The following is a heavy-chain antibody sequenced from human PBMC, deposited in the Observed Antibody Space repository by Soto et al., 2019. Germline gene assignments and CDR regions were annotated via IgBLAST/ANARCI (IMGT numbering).Heavy chain of an antibody. CDR1: GFTFSSYA. CDR3: AKLETYYYDSSGYEFDY. D-gene: IGHD3-22*01. J-gene: IGHJ4*02. V-gene: IGHV3-23*01. Sequence: LRLSCAASGFTFSSYAMSWVRQAPGKGLEWVSAIIGSGGSTYYADSVKGRFTISRDNSKNTLYLQMNSLRAEDTAVYYCAKLETYYYDSSGYEFDYWGQGTLVTVSS. CDR2: IIGSGGST.